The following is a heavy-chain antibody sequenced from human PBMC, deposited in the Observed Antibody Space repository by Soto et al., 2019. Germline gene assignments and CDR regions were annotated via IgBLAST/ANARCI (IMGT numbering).Heavy chain of an antibody. Sequence: QVQLVQSGAEVKKPGASVRVSCKASGYTFTDYYIHWVRQAPRQGLEWMGIISPSGGSTYAQKFPGRVTVTRDTSTSTVYMELSSLRSEDTAVYYCARDGSSDWLTWFDPWGQGTLVTVSS. CDR2: ISPSGGST. V-gene: IGHV1-46*01. D-gene: IGHD6-19*01. CDR3: ARDGSSDWLTWFDP. CDR1: GYTFTDYY. J-gene: IGHJ5*02.